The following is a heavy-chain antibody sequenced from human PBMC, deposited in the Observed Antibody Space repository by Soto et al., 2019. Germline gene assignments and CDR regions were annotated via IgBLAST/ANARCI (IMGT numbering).Heavy chain of an antibody. CDR3: ARAGMFWSGREDPFPN. D-gene: IGHD3-3*01. V-gene: IGHV4-30-4*01. CDR1: GGSISSGDYY. CDR2: IYYSGST. Sequence: QVHLQESGPGLVQPSQTLSLTCTVSGGSISSGDYYWSWLRQPPGKGLEWIRYIYYSGSTYYTQCLNSRATISVDTSNNQCSLKLSSVTAADTAVYYCARAGMFWSGREDPFPNWGQGTLVTVSS. J-gene: IGHJ4*02.